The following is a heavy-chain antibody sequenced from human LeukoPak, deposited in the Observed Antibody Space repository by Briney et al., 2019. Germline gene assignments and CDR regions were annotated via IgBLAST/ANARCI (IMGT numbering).Heavy chain of an antibody. J-gene: IGHJ6*02. D-gene: IGHD3-3*01. V-gene: IGHV1-8*01. CDR1: GYTFTSYD. CDR3: ARAHRRYDFWSGYLNFYYYYGMDV. Sequence: GASVKVSCKASGYTFTSYDINWVRQAPGQGLEWMGWMNPNSGNTGYAQKFQGRVTMTRNTSISTAYMELSSLRSEDTAVYYCARAHRRYDFWSGYLNFYYYYGMDVWGQGTTVTVSS. CDR2: MNPNSGNT.